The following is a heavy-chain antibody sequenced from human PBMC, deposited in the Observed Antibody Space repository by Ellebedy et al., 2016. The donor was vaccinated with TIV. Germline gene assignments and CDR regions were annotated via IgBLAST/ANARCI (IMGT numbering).Heavy chain of an antibody. CDR2: IKQDGSVK. J-gene: IGHJ6*02. CDR3: AKDLVFGDGKWEIDV. Sequence: GESLKISCAASGFTFSSYWMSWVRQAPGKGPEWLANIKQDGSVKNYVDSVKGRFTISRDNSRSTLYLQMNSLRAEDSAVYYCAKDLVFGDGKWEIDVWGQGTTVTVSS. V-gene: IGHV3-7*03. D-gene: IGHD1-26*01. CDR1: GFTFSSYW.